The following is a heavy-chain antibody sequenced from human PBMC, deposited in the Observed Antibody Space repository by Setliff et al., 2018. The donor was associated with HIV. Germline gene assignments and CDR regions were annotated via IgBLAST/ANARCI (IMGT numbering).Heavy chain of an antibody. Sequence: SETLSLTCTVSGGSISSLYWSWIRQPAGKGLEWIGHIYTSGSTNHNPSLKSRVTISVDTSKNQFSLKLSSVTAADTAVYYCARHRNLDRRGEAFDIWGQGTMVTVSS. D-gene: IGHD3-10*01. J-gene: IGHJ3*02. CDR2: IYTSGST. CDR1: GGSISSLY. V-gene: IGHV4-4*07. CDR3: ARHRNLDRRGEAFDI.